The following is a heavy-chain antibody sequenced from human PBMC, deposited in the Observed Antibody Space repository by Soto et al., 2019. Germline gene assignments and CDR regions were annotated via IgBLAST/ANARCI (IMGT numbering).Heavy chain of an antibody. CDR1: GGSISSGGYY. D-gene: IGHD3-10*01. CDR2: IYYSGST. CDR3: ARDGDARGSRDWYFDL. Sequence: QVQLQESGPGLVKPSQTLSLTCTVSGGSISSGGYYWSWIRQHPGKGLEWIGYIYYSGSTYYNPSLKSRVTISVDTSKNQFSLKLSSVTAADTAVYYCARDGDARGSRDWYFDLWGRGTLVTVSS. J-gene: IGHJ2*01. V-gene: IGHV4-31*03.